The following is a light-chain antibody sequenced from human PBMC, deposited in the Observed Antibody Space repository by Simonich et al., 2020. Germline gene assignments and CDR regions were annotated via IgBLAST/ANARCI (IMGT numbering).Light chain of an antibody. CDR1: ALPKQY. Sequence: SYELTQPPSVSVSPGQTARITCSGDALPKQYAYWYQQKPGQAPVLVIYKDSERPSGIHERISGSSSGTTVTLTISGVQAEDEADYYCQSADSSGTYVVFGGGTKLTVL. CDR2: KDS. CDR3: QSADSSGTYVV. V-gene: IGLV3-25*03. J-gene: IGLJ2*01.